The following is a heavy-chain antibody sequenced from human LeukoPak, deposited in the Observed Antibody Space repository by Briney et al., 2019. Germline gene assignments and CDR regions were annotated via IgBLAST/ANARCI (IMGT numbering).Heavy chain of an antibody. CDR1: GGSISSGGYY. CDR3: ARGLHGYYYDSSGSRYFDY. V-gene: IGHV4-31*03. J-gene: IGHJ4*02. CDR2: IYYSGST. D-gene: IGHD3-22*01. Sequence: PSQTLSLTCTVSGGSISSGGYYWSWIRQHQGKGLEWIGYIYYSGSTYYNPSLKSRVTISVDTSKNQFSLKLSSVTAADTAVYYCARGLHGYYYDSSGSRYFDYWGQGTLVTVSS.